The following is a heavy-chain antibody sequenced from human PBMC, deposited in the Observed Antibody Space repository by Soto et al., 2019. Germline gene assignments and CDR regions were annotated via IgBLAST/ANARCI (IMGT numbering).Heavy chain of an antibody. CDR3: AARSIQWLVLEDGAFDI. Sequence: HPGGSLRLSCAASGFTVSSNYMSWVRQAPGKGLEWVSVIDSGGSTYYADSVKGRFTISRHNSKNTLYLQMNSLRAEDTAVYYCAARSIQWLVLEDGAFDIWGQGTMVTVSS. J-gene: IGHJ3*02. D-gene: IGHD6-19*01. CDR1: GFTVSSNY. V-gene: IGHV3-53*04. CDR2: IDSGGST.